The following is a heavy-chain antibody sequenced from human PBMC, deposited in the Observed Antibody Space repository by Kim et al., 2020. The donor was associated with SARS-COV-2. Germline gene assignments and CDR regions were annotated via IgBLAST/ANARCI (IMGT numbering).Heavy chain of an antibody. CDR3: ARWYSSSWKWFGLDY. D-gene: IGHD6-13*01. Sequence: PSLKSRVTISVDTSKNQFSLKLSSVTAADTAVYYCARWYSSSWKWFGLDYWGQGTLVTVSS. V-gene: IGHV4-59*01. J-gene: IGHJ4*02.